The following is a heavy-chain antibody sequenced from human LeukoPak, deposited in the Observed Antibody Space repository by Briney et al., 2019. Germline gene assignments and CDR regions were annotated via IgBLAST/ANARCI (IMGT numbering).Heavy chain of an antibody. V-gene: IGHV3-23*01. CDR3: AKGTATTPSYFDS. CDR2: VSGSGGGT. D-gene: IGHD1-1*01. Sequence: PGGSLRLSCAASGFNFCTYAMSWVRQAPGTGVAWASIVSGSGGGTYYADSVKGRFTISRDNSKNTMFLLMYSLRVEYTAVYYCAKGTATTPSYFDSWGQGTLVTVSS. J-gene: IGHJ4*02. CDR1: GFNFCTYA.